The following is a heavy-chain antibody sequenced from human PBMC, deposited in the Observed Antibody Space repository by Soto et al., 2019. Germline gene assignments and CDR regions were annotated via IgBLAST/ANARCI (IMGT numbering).Heavy chain of an antibody. CDR1: GYTFTSLD. J-gene: IGHJ4*02. CDR3: ARGVEAGVDY. CDR2: MSPNSGNT. D-gene: IGHD6-19*01. Sequence: QVQLVQSGAEVKEPGASVKVSCKASGYTFTSLDLNWMRQATGQGLEWMGWMSPNSGNTGYAEKFQGRVTMTRDTSKSTAYRELTGLTSEDTAVYYCARGVEAGVDYWGQGTLVTVSS. V-gene: IGHV1-8*01.